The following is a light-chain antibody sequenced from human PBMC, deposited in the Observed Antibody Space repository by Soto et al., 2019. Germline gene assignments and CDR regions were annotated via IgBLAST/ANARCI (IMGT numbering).Light chain of an antibody. CDR2: NVN. J-gene: IGLJ3*02. Sequence: QSALTQVASVSGSPGQSITISCTGTSSDVGGRDFVSWYQQHPGKAPKLIIYNVNYRPSGVSDRFSGPKTGNTASLTISRLQADVEADYYCSSYTSTTTVVVGGGTKFTVL. V-gene: IGLV2-14*03. CDR3: SSYTSTTTVV. CDR1: SSDVGGRDF.